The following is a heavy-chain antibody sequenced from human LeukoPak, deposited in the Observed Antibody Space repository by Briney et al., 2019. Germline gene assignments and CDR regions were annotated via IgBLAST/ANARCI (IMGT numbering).Heavy chain of an antibody. CDR1: GGSISSGTYY. J-gene: IGHJ4*02. CDR2: IYTSGST. Sequence: SETLSLTCTVSGGSISSGTYYWSWIRQPAGKGLEWIGRIYTSGSTNYNPSLKSRVTISVDTSKNQFSLKLTSVTAADTAVYYCARLPYDSSGYYLDSWGQGTLVTVSS. D-gene: IGHD3-22*01. V-gene: IGHV4-61*02. CDR3: ARLPYDSSGYYLDS.